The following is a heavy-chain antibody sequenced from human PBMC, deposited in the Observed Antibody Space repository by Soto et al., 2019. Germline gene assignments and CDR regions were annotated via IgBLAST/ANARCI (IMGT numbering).Heavy chain of an antibody. J-gene: IGHJ1*01. CDR1: GFSLSTSGVG. D-gene: IGHD2-15*01. Sequence: QITLKESGPPLVKPTQTLTLTCTFSGFSLSTSGVGVGWIRQPPGKALEWLALIYWDDDKRNSPSLKSRLTITKHTSKNQVVLTMTNTDPVDTATYYCALPKGCSGGSCYRKRAEYFQHWGQGTLVTVSS. V-gene: IGHV2-5*02. CDR2: IYWDDDK. CDR3: ALPKGCSGGSCYRKRAEYFQH.